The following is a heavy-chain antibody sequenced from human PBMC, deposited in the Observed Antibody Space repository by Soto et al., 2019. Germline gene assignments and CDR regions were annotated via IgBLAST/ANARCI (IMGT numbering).Heavy chain of an antibody. J-gene: IGHJ5*02. CDR1: GGSISSSSYH. Sequence: SETLSLTCTVSGGSISSSSYHWGRIRQPPGKGLEWIGNSHYSGSAYYNPSLKSRVTISVDTSKNQVSLKLSSVTAADTAVYYCARTANWLDPWGQGTLVTVSS. CDR3: ARTANWLDP. V-gene: IGHV4-39*01. CDR2: SHYSGSA.